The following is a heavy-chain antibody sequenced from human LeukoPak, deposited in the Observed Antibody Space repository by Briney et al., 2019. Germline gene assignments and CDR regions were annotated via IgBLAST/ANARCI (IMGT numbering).Heavy chain of an antibody. CDR2: ISGSGDTT. V-gene: IGHV3-23*01. J-gene: IGHJ3*01. CDR3: ARVGAVGGVFRAFDL. CDR1: GFIFTSYG. D-gene: IGHD3-16*01. Sequence: GGSLRLSCAASGFIFTSYGMTWVRQAPGKGLEWVSGISGSGDTTYYADSVKGRFTISRDSSKNTLYLQMNSLRAEDTAVYYCARVGAVGGVFRAFDLWGQGTMVTVSS.